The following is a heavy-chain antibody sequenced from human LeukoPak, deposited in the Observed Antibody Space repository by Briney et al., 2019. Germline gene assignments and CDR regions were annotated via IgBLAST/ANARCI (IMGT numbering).Heavy chain of an antibody. Sequence: PSQTLSLTCTVSGNSISSGDYYWSWIRQPAGKGLEWIGRIYTSGSTTYNPSLKSRVTISGDTSENQFSLRLTSVTAADTAVYYCARQTGSGLFILPGGQGTLVTVSS. CDR2: IYTSGST. D-gene: IGHD3/OR15-3a*01. CDR1: GNSISSGDYY. V-gene: IGHV4-61*02. CDR3: ARQTGSGLFILP. J-gene: IGHJ4*02.